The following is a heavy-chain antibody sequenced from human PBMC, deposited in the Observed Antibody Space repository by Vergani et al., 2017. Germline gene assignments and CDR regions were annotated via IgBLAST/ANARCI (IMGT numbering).Heavy chain of an antibody. CDR3: ASGVPGYQLATQYFQH. V-gene: IGHV3-21*05. CDR2: ISSSSSYR. J-gene: IGHJ1*01. Sequence: EVQLVEAGGGLVKPGGSLRLSCVASGFTFGSYSMNWVGQAPGKGLEWVSFISSSSSYRYYGDAVKGRFTISRDNGEYSLLLQMKSLRPEDTAVYYCASGVPGYQLATQYFQHWGQGTLVTVSS. D-gene: IGHD2-2*01. CDR1: GFTFGSYS.